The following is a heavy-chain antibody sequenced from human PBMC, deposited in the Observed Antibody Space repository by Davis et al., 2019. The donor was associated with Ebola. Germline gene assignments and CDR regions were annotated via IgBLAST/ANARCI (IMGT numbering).Heavy chain of an antibody. CDR1: GFTFSSYW. V-gene: IGHV3-7*01. Sequence: GGSLRLSCAASGFTFSSYWMSWVRQAPGKGLEWVANIKQDGSEKYYVDSVKGRFTISRDNDKNSLSLQMNGLRAEDTAVYYCARGNYGDYIVLYYYNMDVWGQGTTVTVSS. CDR3: ARGNYGDYIVLYYYNMDV. D-gene: IGHD4-17*01. CDR2: IKQDGSEK. J-gene: IGHJ6*02.